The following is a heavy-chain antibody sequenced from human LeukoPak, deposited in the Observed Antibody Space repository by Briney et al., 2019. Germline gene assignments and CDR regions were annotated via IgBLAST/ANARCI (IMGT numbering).Heavy chain of an antibody. CDR1: GFDFRRYW. Sequence: GGSLRLSCAASGFDFRRYWMHWVRQAPGKGLVWVSHINSDGRTTNYAGSVKGRFTISRDNAKNTLYLQMNSLRVEDTAVYYCASTYDYDTSGYYPFDYWGQGTLVTVSA. D-gene: IGHD3-22*01. V-gene: IGHV3-74*01. CDR3: ASTYDYDTSGYYPFDY. J-gene: IGHJ4*02. CDR2: INSDGRTT.